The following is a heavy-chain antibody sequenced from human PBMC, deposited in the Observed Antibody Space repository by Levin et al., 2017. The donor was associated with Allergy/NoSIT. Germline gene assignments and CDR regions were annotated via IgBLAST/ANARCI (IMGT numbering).Heavy chain of an antibody. V-gene: IGHV3-30*18. CDR2: MSYDGSNE. D-gene: IGHD3-16*01. J-gene: IGHJ4*02. Sequence: LSLTCAASGFTFSSSVMHWVRQAPGKGLEWVAVMSYDGSNEYYADSVKGRFTISRDNSKSTLYLQLSTLRAEDTAVYYCAKASAFTYAYYFDSWGQGTLVTVSS. CDR3: AKASAFTYAYYFDS. CDR1: GFTFSSSV.